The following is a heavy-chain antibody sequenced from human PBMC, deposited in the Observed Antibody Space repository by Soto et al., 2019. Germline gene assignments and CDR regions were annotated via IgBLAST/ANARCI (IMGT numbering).Heavy chain of an antibody. CDR3: WDTKVAEDWDY. J-gene: IGHJ4*02. V-gene: IGHV3-15*07. CDR1: GLIFSNAW. D-gene: IGHD6-19*01. Sequence: EVELVESGGGLVKPGGSLRLSCAASGLIFSNAWMNWVRQAPGEGLEWVGRIRSEAYGGIIDYAAPVKGRFTISRDDSKNTAYLQMDSLRTDDTAVYYCWDTKVAEDWDYWGQGTQVTVSS. CDR2: IRSEAYGGII.